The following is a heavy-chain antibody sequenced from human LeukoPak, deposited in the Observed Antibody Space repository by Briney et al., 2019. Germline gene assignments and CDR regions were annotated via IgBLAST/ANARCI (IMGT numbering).Heavy chain of an antibody. J-gene: IGHJ4*02. V-gene: IGHV1-3*01. CDR1: GYTLTSFA. Sequence: ASVKVSCKASGYTLTSFAMHWVRQAPGQRLEWMGRLNAANGNSQYSQKFQDRVTITSDSSANTAYMELRSLRSDDTAVYYCARESHVTREDYWGQGTLVTVSS. D-gene: IGHD3-10*01. CDR3: ARESHVTREDY. CDR2: LNAANGNS.